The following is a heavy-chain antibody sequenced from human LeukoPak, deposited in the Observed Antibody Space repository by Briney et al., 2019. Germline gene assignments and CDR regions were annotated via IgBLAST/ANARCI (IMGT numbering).Heavy chain of an antibody. CDR2: ISSSGSTI. J-gene: IGHJ5*02. CDR3: ARVTGATTHWFDP. CDR1: GFTFSDYY. D-gene: IGHD1-26*01. V-gene: IGHV3-11*01. Sequence: GGSLRLSCAASGFTFSDYYMSWIRQAPGKGLEWVSYISSSGSTIYYADSVKGRFTISRDNAKNSLYLQMNSLRAEDTAVYHCARVTGATTHWFDPWGQGTLVTVSS.